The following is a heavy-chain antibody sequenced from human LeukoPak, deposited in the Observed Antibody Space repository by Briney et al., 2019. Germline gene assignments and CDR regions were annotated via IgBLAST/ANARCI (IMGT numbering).Heavy chain of an antibody. Sequence: GGSLRLSCAASGFTFSSYSMNWVRQAPGKGLEWVSSISSSSSYIYYADSVKGRFTISRDNAKNSLYLQMNSLRAEDTAVCYCAREVDYSNYPSGIYWGQGTLVTVSS. CDR2: ISSSSSYI. V-gene: IGHV3-21*01. J-gene: IGHJ4*02. CDR3: AREVDYSNYPSGIY. D-gene: IGHD4-11*01. CDR1: GFTFSSYS.